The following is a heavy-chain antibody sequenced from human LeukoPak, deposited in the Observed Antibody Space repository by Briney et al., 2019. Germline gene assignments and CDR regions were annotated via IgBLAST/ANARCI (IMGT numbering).Heavy chain of an antibody. D-gene: IGHD3-10*01. CDR2: ISGSGGST. Sequence: PGGSLRLSCAASGFTFSSYAMSWVRQAPGKGLEWVSAISGSGGSTYYADSVKGRFTISRDNSKNTLYLQMNSLRAEDTAVYYCAKYEASRTMVQDSSFDDWGKGTLVTVSS. V-gene: IGHV3-23*01. CDR1: GFTFSSYA. CDR3: AKYEASRTMVQDSSFDD. J-gene: IGHJ4*02.